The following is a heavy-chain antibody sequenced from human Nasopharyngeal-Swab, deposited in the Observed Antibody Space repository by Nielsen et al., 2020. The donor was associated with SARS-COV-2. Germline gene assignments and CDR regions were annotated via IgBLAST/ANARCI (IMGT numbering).Heavy chain of an antibody. CDR1: GFTFSSHA. Sequence: GGSLRLSCAASGFTFSSHAMNWVRQAPGRGLEWVAVIASDERYEHCADSAKGRFTISRDNSKNTLYLQMSSLRAEDTAIYYCATPGTRCSGDSCDMWVFDYWGQGTQVTVSS. CDR3: ATPGTRCSGDSCDMWVFDY. V-gene: IGHV3-30*04. D-gene: IGHD2-15*01. CDR2: IASDERYE. J-gene: IGHJ4*02.